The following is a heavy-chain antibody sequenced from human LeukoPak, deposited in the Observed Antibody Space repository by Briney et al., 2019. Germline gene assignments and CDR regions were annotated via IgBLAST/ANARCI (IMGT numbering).Heavy chain of an antibody. CDR1: GFTFSNAW. CDR3: TTLITMIYYFDY. CDR2: IKSKTDGGTT. V-gene: IGHV3-15*01. J-gene: IGHJ4*02. Sequence: GGSLRLSCAASGFTFSNAWMSWVRQAPGKGLEWVGRIKSKTDGGTTDYAAPVKGRFTISRDDSKNTLYLQMNSLKTEDTAVYYCTTLITMIYYFDYWGQGTLVTVSS. D-gene: IGHD3-22*01.